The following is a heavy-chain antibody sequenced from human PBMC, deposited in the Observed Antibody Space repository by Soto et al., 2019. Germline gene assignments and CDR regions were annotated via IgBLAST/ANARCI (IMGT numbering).Heavy chain of an antibody. V-gene: IGHV3-30-3*01. J-gene: IGHJ4*02. CDR1: GFTFSRYA. CDR2: ISYDGSNK. CDR3: ARVKDYGDYVDY. D-gene: IGHD4-17*01. Sequence: PWWSLRLSCAASGFTFSRYAMHWFRQAPGKGLEWVAVISYDGSNKYYADSVKGRFTISRDNSKNTLYLQMNSLRAEDTAVYYCARVKDYGDYVDYWGQGTLVTVSS.